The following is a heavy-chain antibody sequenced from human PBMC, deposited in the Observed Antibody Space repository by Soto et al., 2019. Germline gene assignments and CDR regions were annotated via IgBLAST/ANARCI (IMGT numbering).Heavy chain of an antibody. CDR2: IYSGGST. Sequence: GGSLRLSCAPSVFTVSSNYMTWVRQAPGKGLEWVSVIYSGGSTYYADSVKGRFTISRDNSKNTLYLQMDSLRAEDTAVYYCARVLGHSSSWYDYWGQGTMVTVSS. CDR1: VFTVSSNY. CDR3: ARVLGHSSSWYDY. J-gene: IGHJ4*02. D-gene: IGHD6-13*01. V-gene: IGHV3-53*01.